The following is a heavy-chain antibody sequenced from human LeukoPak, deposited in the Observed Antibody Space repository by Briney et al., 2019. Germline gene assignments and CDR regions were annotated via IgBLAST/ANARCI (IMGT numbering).Heavy chain of an antibody. CDR2: ISYDGSNK. CDR1: GFTFSSYA. J-gene: IGHJ6*02. CDR3: AKGLINYYGMDV. D-gene: IGHD3-16*01. Sequence: GGSLRLSCAASGFTFSSYAMHWVRQAPGKGLEWVAVISYDGSNKYYADSVKGRFTISRDNSKNTLYLQMNSLRAEDTALYYCAKGLINYYGMDVWGQGTTVTVSS. V-gene: IGHV3-30-3*01.